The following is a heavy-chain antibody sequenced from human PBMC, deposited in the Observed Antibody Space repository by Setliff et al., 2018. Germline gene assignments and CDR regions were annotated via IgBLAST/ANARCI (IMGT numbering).Heavy chain of an antibody. CDR1: GYTFTSYA. Sequence: ASVKVSCKASGYTFTSYAWHWLRQAPGQRLEWMGWINAGNGNTKYSQKFQGRVTITRDTSASTAYMELSSLRSEDTAVYYCARYDSYGDKYYFDYWGQGTLVTVSS. CDR3: ARYDSYGDKYYFDY. CDR2: INAGNGNT. D-gene: IGHD4-17*01. J-gene: IGHJ4*02. V-gene: IGHV1-3*01.